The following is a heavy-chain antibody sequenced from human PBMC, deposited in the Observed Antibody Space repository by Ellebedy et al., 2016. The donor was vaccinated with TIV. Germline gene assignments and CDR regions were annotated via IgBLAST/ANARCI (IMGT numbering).Heavy chain of an antibody. Sequence: GESLKISCAASGFTFSSYAMSWVRQAPGKGLEWVSVISGTGGSTYYADSVKGRLIISRDNSKKTLYLQMKGLRADDTAIYYCAKYEWFGDLRSYGMDVWGQGTTVTVSS. CDR1: GFTFSSYA. J-gene: IGHJ6*02. V-gene: IGHV3-23*01. D-gene: IGHD3-10*01. CDR3: AKYEWFGDLRSYGMDV. CDR2: ISGTGGST.